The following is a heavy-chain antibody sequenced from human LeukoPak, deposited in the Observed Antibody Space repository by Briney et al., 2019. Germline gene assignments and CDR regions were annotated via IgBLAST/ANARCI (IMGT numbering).Heavy chain of an antibody. Sequence: SQTLSLTCAISGDSVSSNSVTWNWIRQSPSRGLEWLGRTYYRSTWYNDYAVSVRGRITVHPDTSKNQFSLHLNSVTPEDTAVYYCARRLTQCDCFDPRGQGILVTVSS. CDR3: ARRLTQCDCFDP. J-gene: IGHJ5*02. D-gene: IGHD2-21*02. CDR1: GDSVSSNSVT. V-gene: IGHV6-1*01. CDR2: TYYRSTWYN.